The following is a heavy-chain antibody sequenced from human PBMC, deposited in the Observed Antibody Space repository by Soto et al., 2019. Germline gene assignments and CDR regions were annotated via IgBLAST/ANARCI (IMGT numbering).Heavy chain of an antibody. CDR1: GYTFSTYA. D-gene: IGHD4-17*01. V-gene: IGHV1-3*01. CDR3: ARSPTGPFFYAMDV. J-gene: IGHJ6*02. CDR2: INAGNGNT. Sequence: AASVKVSCKASGYTFSTYAMHWVRQAPGQRLEWLGWINAGNGNTKYSQKFQGRVTITRDTSANTAYMELSSLRSEDTALYSCARSPTGPFFYAMDVWGQGTTVTVSS.